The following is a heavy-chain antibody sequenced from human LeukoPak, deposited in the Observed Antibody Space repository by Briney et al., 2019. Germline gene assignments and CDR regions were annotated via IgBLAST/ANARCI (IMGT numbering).Heavy chain of an antibody. CDR3: TREGTGYSGYDHFY. D-gene: IGHD5-12*01. CDR1: GYTFNTYY. CDR2: INPSGDST. Sequence: ASVKVSCKASGYTFNTYYLHWVRQAPGQGLEWMGLINPSGDSTRYAQNFQGRVTMTRDTSTTTVYMELSSLRSDDTAVYYCTREGTGYSGYDHFYWGQGTLVTVSS. V-gene: IGHV1-46*02. J-gene: IGHJ4*02.